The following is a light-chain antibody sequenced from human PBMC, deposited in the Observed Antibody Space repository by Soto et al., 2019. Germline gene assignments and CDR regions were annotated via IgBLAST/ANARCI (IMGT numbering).Light chain of an antibody. J-gene: IGKJ1*01. Sequence: EIVLTQSPGTLSLSPGERATLSCRASQSVSSYLAWYQQKPGQAPRLLIYGASSRATGIPDRFSGSGSGTDFTLTISRPEPEDFAVYYCLQYGRPSRTFGQGTKVEIK. CDR2: GAS. CDR3: LQYGRPSRT. CDR1: QSVSSY. V-gene: IGKV3-20*01.